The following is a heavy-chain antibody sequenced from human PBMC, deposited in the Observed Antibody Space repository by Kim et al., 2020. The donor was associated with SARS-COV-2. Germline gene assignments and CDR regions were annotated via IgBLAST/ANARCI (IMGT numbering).Heavy chain of an antibody. D-gene: IGHD2-8*01. V-gene: IGHV4-59*01. CDR3: ARGTRRDIVLMVYDRNNWFDP. CDR1: GGSISSYY. Sequence: SETLSLTCTVSGGSISSYYWSWIRQPPGKGQEWIGYIYYSGSTNYNPSLKSRVTISVDTSKNQFSLKLSSVTAADTAVYYCARGTRRDIVLMVYDRNNWFDPWGQGTLVTVSS. J-gene: IGHJ5*02. CDR2: IYYSGST.